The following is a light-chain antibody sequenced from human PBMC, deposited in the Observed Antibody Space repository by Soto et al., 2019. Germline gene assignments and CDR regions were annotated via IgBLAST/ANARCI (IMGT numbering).Light chain of an antibody. CDR1: QTIYTN. CDR3: QQYAHWPPYT. Sequence: EVILTQPPATLSVSPGEGATLSCWASQTIYTNVAWYQQKHGQGPRLLIYAASTRATGIPARFSGSGSGTEFTLTISSLQSEDSAVYYCQQYAHWPPYTFGQGTKLEIK. J-gene: IGKJ2*01. CDR2: AAS. V-gene: IGKV3-15*01.